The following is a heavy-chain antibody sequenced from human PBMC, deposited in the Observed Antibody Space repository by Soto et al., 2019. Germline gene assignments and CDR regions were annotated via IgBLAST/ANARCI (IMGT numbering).Heavy chain of an antibody. J-gene: IGHJ5*02. Sequence: PGRSLRLSCSASGFTFSSYAMQWVRQAPGKGLEYVSDISRKGGSTDYTNSEKDRFTISRDNTKNTLSLQMSSLRAEDTAVYYCVKDSNYIWYSVHLPRNWFDPWGQGTLVTVSS. CDR1: GFTFSSYA. CDR3: VKDSNYIWYSVHLPRNWFDP. CDR2: ISRKGGST. D-gene: IGHD2-8*01. V-gene: IGHV3-64D*06.